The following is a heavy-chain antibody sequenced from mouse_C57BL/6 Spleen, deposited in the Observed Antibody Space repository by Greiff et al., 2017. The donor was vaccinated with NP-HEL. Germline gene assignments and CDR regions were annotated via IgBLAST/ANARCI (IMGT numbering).Heavy chain of an antibody. V-gene: IGHV5-6*01. CDR3: ARHGDTTVVVPYFDV. CDR1: GFTFSSYG. CDR2: ISSGGSYT. J-gene: IGHJ1*03. Sequence: EVNLVESGGDLVKPGGSLKLSCAASGFTFSSYGMSWVRQTPDKRLEWVATISSGGSYTYYPDSVKGRFTISRDNAKNTLYLQMSSLKSEDTAMYYCARHGDTTVVVPYFDVWGTGTTVTVSS. D-gene: IGHD1-1*01.